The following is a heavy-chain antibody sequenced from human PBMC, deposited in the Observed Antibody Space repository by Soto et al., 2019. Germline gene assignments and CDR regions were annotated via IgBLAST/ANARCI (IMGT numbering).Heavy chain of an antibody. CDR1: GFTFSTYW. CDR2: TNSDGSDT. D-gene: IGHD6-19*01. J-gene: IGHJ4*02. CDR3: ARDRGWSLFDY. V-gene: IGHV3-74*01. Sequence: GGSLRLSCTASGFTFSTYWMYWVRQAPGKGLVWVSRTNSDGSDTSYADSMKGRFTISRDNAKNTLYLQMNSLRAEDTAVYYCARDRGWSLFDYWGQGTLVTVSS.